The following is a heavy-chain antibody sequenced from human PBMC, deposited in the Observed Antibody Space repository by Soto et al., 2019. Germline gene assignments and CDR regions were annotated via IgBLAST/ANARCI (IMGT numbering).Heavy chain of an antibody. CDR3: ARSYSSGWLIFDY. D-gene: IGHD6-19*01. J-gene: IGHJ4*02. CDR2: INPNSGGT. CDR1: GYTFTGYY. V-gene: IGHV1-2*02. Sequence: QVQLVQSGAEVKKPGASVKVYCKASGYTFTGYYMHWVRQAPGHGLEWMGWINPNSGGTNYAQKFQGRVTMTRDTSISTAYVELSRLRSDDTAVYYCARSYSSGWLIFDYWGQGTLVTVSS.